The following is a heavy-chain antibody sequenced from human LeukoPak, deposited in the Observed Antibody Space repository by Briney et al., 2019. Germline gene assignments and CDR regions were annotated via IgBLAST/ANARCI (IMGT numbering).Heavy chain of an antibody. D-gene: IGHD3-16*02. CDR1: GGSISSSSYY. V-gene: IGHV4-39*07. CDR2: IYYSGST. CDR3: ARGRFLSVWGSYRPYWFDY. Sequence: PSETLSLTCTVSGGSISSSSYYWGWIRQPPGKGLEWIGSIYYSGSTYYNPSLKSRVTISVDTSKNQFSLKLSSVTAADTAVYYCARGRFLSVWGSYRPYWFDYWGQGTLVTVSS. J-gene: IGHJ4*02.